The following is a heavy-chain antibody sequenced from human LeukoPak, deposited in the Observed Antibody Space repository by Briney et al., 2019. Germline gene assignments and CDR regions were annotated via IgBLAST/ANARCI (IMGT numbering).Heavy chain of an antibody. D-gene: IGHD2/OR15-2a*01. J-gene: IGHJ6*02. CDR3: ARDRLLFPYYYYGMDV. CDR2: IYYSGST. V-gene: IGHV4-59*01. CDR1: GGSISSYY. Sequence: PSETLSLTCTVSGGSISSYYWSWLRQPPGKGLEWIGYIYYSGSTNYNPSLKSRVTISVDTSKNQFSLKLSSVTAADTAVYYCARDRLLFPYYYYGMDVWGQGTTVTVSS.